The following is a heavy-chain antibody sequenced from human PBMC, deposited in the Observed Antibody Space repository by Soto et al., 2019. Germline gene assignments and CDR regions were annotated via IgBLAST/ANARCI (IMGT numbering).Heavy chain of an antibody. Sequence: GESLKISCKGSGYTFTDYWIGWVRQLPGKGLEWMGIIYPGDSDTRYSPSFQGHVTITVDKSTSTAYLQWNTLTAADTAVYYCARGTMLRGPGYYYAMDVWGQGTTVTVSS. J-gene: IGHJ6*02. CDR2: IYPGDSDT. D-gene: IGHD3-10*01. V-gene: IGHV5-51*01. CDR1: GYTFTDYW. CDR3: ARGTMLRGPGYYYAMDV.